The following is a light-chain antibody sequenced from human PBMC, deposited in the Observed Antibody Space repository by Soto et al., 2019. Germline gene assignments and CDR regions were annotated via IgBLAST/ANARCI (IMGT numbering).Light chain of an antibody. J-gene: IGKJ2*01. Sequence: DIVLTQSPGTLSLSPGETATLSCRASQSVDNAYVAWYQQRPGQAPRLFIHGASTRATGIPDRFGCSQSGTDFPLTVSRLEPEVFAVYYCQQYGSSPYTFGQGTKVEIK. CDR2: GAS. V-gene: IGKV3-20*01. CDR1: QSVDNAY. CDR3: QQYGSSPYT.